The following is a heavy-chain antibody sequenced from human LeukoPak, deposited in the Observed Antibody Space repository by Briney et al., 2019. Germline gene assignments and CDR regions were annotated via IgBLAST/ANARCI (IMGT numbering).Heavy chain of an antibody. CDR2: IKKDGSET. J-gene: IGHJ4*02. CDR1: GFTFSSSW. V-gene: IGHV3-7*03. D-gene: IGHD6-13*01. CDR3: ARGRYCSTTYYFDS. Sequence: GGSLRLSCAASGFTFSSSWMSWVRQAPGKGLEWVANIKKDGSETYYVDSVKGRFTISRGNAKNSLYLQMNSLRAEDTAIYYCARGRYCSTTYYFDSWGQGTLVTVSS.